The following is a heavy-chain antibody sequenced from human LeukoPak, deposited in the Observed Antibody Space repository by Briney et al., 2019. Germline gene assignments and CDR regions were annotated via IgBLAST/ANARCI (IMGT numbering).Heavy chain of an antibody. D-gene: IGHD3-3*01. CDR2: INPSGGST. J-gene: IGHJ4*02. CDR1: GDTFSSYY. CDR3: ARGGVLRFLEHLDY. Sequence: ASVKVSCKASGDTFSSYYMHWVRQAPGQGREWMGIINPSGGSTTYAQKFQGRVTMNRDTSTSKVYMELSSLRSEDTAVYYCARGGVLRFLEHLDYWGQGTLVTVSS. V-gene: IGHV1-46*01.